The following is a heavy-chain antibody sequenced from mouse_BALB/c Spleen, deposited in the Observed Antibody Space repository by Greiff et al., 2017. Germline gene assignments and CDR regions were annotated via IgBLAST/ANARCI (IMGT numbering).Heavy chain of an antibody. Sequence: EVKLMESGPSLVKPSQTLSLTCSVTGDSITSGYWNWIRKFPGNKLEYMGYISYSGSTYYNPSLKSRISITRDTSKNQYYLQLNSVTTEDTATYYCARYKYGNYGGAMDYWGQGTSVTVSS. V-gene: IGHV3-8*02. CDR2: ISYSGST. J-gene: IGHJ4*01. CDR1: GDSITSGY. CDR3: ARYKYGNYGGAMDY. D-gene: IGHD2-10*02.